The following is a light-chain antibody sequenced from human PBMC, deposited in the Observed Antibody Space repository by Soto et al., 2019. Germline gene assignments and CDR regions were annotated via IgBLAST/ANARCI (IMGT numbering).Light chain of an antibody. CDR1: EDINSR. Sequence: DIQMTQSPSSVPASVGDRVTISCRASEDINSRLAWYQQKPGNAPKLLIYAAFILQSGVPSRFSGYGSGTDFTLSISSLQPEDFATYYCQQAGSFPITFGQGTRLEIK. CDR3: QQAGSFPIT. V-gene: IGKV1-12*01. J-gene: IGKJ5*01. CDR2: AAF.